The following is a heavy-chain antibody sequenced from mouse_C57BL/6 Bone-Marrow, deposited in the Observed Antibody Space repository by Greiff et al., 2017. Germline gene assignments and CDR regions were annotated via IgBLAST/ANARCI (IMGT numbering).Heavy chain of an antibody. CDR3: AREGSMDGYSFAY. Sequence: QVQLQQSGAELVRPGASVKLSCKASGYTFTDYYINWVKQRPGQGLEWIARIYPGSGNTYYNEKFKGKATLTAEKSSSTAYMQLSSLTSEDSAVYFCAREGSMDGYSFAYWGQGTLVTVSA. CDR2: IYPGSGNT. V-gene: IGHV1-76*01. CDR1: GYTFTDYY. J-gene: IGHJ3*01. D-gene: IGHD2-3*01.